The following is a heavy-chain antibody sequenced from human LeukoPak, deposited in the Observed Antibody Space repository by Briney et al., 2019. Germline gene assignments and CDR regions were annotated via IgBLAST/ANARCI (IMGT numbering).Heavy chain of an antibody. CDR2: ISFSGGST. J-gene: IGHJ4*02. CDR1: RFTFSDYA. D-gene: IGHD1-26*01. Sequence: AGGSLRLSCAASRFTFSDYAMSWVRQASGKGLEWVSTISFSGGSTWYADSVKGRFTISRQNSKNTLYLQMNSLRAEDTAVYYCAKGDRARYSGTYVDCWGQGTLVTVSS. V-gene: IGHV3-23*01. CDR3: AKGDRARYSGTYVDC.